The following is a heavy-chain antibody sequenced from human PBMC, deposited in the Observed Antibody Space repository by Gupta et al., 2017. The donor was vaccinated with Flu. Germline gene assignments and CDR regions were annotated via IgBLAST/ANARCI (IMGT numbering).Heavy chain of an antibody. Sequence: PGQGLEWMGWISAYNGNTNYAQKLQGRVTMTTDTSTSTAYMELRSLRSDDTAVYYCASSGSSGYYYYYGMDVWGQGTTVTVSS. CDR2: ISAYNGNT. D-gene: IGHD3-22*01. J-gene: IGHJ6*02. V-gene: IGHV1-18*01. CDR3: ASSGSSGYYYYYGMDV.